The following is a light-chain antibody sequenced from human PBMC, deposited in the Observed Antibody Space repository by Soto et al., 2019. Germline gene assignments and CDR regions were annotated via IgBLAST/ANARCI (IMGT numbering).Light chain of an antibody. CDR2: DVS. CDR3: SSYTSNNTLV. J-gene: IGLJ2*01. Sequence: QSALTQPASVSGSPGQSITISCTGTSSDVGGYNFVSWYQQHPGKAPKLLIYDVSYWPSGVSNRFSGSKSGNTASLTISCLQADDEADYYCSSYTSNNTLVFGGGTKLTVL. CDR1: SSDVGGYNF. V-gene: IGLV2-14*01.